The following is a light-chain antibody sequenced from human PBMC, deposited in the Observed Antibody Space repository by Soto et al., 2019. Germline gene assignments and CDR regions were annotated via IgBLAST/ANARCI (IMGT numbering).Light chain of an antibody. J-gene: IGLJ1*01. V-gene: IGLV2-14*01. CDR1: SSDVGGYNY. CDR3: SSYTSISPYV. Sequence: QSVLTQPVSVSGSPGQSITISCTGTSSDVGGYNYVSWYQQHPGKAPKLMIYDVSNRPSGVSNRFSGSKSGNTASLTISGLQAEDEADYYCSSYTSISPYVFGTGTKVTVL. CDR2: DVS.